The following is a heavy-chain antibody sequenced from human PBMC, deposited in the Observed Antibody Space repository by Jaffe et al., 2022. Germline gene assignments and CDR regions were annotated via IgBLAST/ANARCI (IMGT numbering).Heavy chain of an antibody. D-gene: IGHD6-19*01. CDR2: IRYDGSNK. CDR3: AKDGYSSGWDPMYFDY. J-gene: IGHJ4*02. Sequence: QVQLVESGGGVVQPGGSLRLSCAASGFTFSSYGMHWVRQAPGKGLEWVAFIRYDGSNKYYADSVKGRFTISRDNSKNTLYLQMNSLRAEDTAVYYCAKDGYSSGWDPMYFDYWGQGTLVTVSS. CDR1: GFTFSSYG. V-gene: IGHV3-30*02.